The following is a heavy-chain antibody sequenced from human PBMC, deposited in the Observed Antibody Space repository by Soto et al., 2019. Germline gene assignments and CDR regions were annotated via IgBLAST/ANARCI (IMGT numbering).Heavy chain of an antibody. CDR1: GFTFSSYG. V-gene: IGHV3-33*01. Sequence: QVQLVESGGGVVQPGRSLRLSCAASGFTFSSYGMQWVRQAPGKGLEWVAVIWYDGSNKYYADSVKGRFTISRDNSKNTLYLQMNSLRAEDTAVYYCAREPVPYDYDGMDVWGQGTTVTVSS. D-gene: IGHD2-2*01. CDR2: IWYDGSNK. CDR3: AREPVPYDYDGMDV. J-gene: IGHJ6*02.